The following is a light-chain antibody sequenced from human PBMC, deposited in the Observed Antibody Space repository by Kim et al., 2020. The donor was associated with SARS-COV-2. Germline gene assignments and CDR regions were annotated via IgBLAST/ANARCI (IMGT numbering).Light chain of an antibody. Sequence: ELTQPPSASGTPGQRVTISCSGSRSNIGSNTVSWYQQLLGTAPKLLIYSNNQRPSGVPDRVSGSKSGTSASLAISGLQSEDEADYFCAALDDSLNGPVFGGGTKVTVL. CDR1: RSNIGSNT. CDR3: AALDDSLNGPV. CDR2: SNN. V-gene: IGLV1-44*01. J-gene: IGLJ3*02.